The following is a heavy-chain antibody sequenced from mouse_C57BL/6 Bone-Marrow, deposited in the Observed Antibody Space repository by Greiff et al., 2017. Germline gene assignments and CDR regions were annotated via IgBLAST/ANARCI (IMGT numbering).Heavy chain of an antibody. V-gene: IGHV1-19*01. CDR2: INPYNGGT. D-gene: IGHD2-1*01. CDR1: GYTFTDYY. CDR3: ARWGNNEREDYAMDY. Sequence: EVQLQQSGPVLVKPGASVKMSCKASGYTFTDYYMNWVKQSHGKSLEWIGVINPYNGGTSYNQKFKGKATLTVDKSSSTAYMELNSLTSEDSAGYYCARWGNNEREDYAMDYWGQGTSVTVSS. J-gene: IGHJ4*01.